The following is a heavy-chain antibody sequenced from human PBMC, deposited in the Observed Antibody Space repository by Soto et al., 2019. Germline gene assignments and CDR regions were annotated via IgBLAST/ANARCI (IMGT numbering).Heavy chain of an antibody. D-gene: IGHD2-15*01. J-gene: IGHJ4*02. CDR2: ISTYNGNT. CDR3: ARERYCISSGCSLDC. V-gene: IGHV1-18*01. CDR1: GYTFTTYG. Sequence: QVQLVQSGAEVKKPGASVKVSCKVSGYTFTTYGITWVRQAPGQGLEWMGWISTYNGNTSYAQNLLGRVTMTTDTSTSTAYMELKSLRSDDTAVYYCARERYCISSGCSLDCWGQGTPVTVSS.